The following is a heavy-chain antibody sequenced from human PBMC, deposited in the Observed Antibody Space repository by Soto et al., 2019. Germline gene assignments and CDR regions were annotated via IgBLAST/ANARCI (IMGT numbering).Heavy chain of an antibody. CDR2: INAGNSGT. J-gene: IGHJ4*02. D-gene: IGHD3-22*01. V-gene: IGHV1-3*01. CDR1: GYTFTSYA. Sequence: ASVKVSCKASGYTFTSYAMHWVRQAPGQRLEWMGWINAGNSGTKYSQKFQGRVTITADKSTSTAYMELSSLRSEDTAVYYCASSVVYDSSGYYDYWGQGTLVTVSS. CDR3: ASSVVYDSSGYYDY.